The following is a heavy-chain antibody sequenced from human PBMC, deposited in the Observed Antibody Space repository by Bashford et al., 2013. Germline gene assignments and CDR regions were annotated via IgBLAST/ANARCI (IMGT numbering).Heavy chain of an antibody. CDR1: GGTFSSYA. V-gene: IGHV1-69*13. CDR2: IIPIFGTA. Sequence: SVKVSCKASGGTFSSYAISWVRQAPGQGLEWMGGIIPIFGTANYAQKFQGRVTITADESTSTAYMELSSLRSEDTAVYYCARVGKHDYVSGSYRYTERADDYWGQGTLVTVSS. D-gene: IGHD3-16*02. J-gene: IGHJ4*02. CDR3: ARVGKHDYVSGSYRYTERADDY.